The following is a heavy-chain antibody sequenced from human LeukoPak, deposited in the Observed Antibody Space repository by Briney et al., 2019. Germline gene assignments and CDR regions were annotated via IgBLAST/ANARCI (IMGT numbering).Heavy chain of an antibody. CDR1: GYTFSTFG. J-gene: IGHJ3*01. D-gene: IGHD6-19*01. V-gene: IGHV1-18*01. CDR3: ARDSPFLVPGTGDAFDV. CDR2: ISAYHGKT. Sequence: GASVKVSCKAPGYTFSTFGISWVRQAPGQGLEWIGWISAYHGKTNFAQRFQGRVTLTTESSTSTAYMELRSLRSDDTAMYYCARDSPFLVPGTGDAFDVWGQGTTVTVSS.